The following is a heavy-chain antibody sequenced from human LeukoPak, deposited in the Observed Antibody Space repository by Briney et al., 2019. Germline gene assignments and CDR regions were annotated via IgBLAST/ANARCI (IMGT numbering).Heavy chain of an antibody. CDR1: GFTFSSYW. D-gene: IGHD3-10*01. V-gene: IGHV3-74*01. CDR2: INSDGSST. Sequence: PGGSLRLSCAASGFTFSSYWMHWVRQAPGKGLVWVSRINSDGSSTSYADSVKGRFTISRDNAKNTLYLQMNSLRPEDTAVYYCATDPGGFYGSGSTEGMDVWGQGTTVTVSS. J-gene: IGHJ6*02. CDR3: ATDPGGFYGSGSTEGMDV.